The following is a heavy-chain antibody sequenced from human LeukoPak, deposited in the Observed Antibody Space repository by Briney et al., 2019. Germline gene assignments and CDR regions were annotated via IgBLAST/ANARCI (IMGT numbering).Heavy chain of an antibody. CDR1: GGPINSYY. Sequence: KASETLSLTCTVSGGPINSYYWSWIRQPAGKGLEWIGRIYTSGSTNYNPSLKSRVTMSVDTSKNQFSLKLSSVTAADTAVYYCARGSVLLWFGEPNPNWLDPWGQGTLVTVSS. V-gene: IGHV4-4*07. J-gene: IGHJ5*02. CDR2: IYTSGST. D-gene: IGHD3-10*01. CDR3: ARGSVLLWFGEPNPNWLDP.